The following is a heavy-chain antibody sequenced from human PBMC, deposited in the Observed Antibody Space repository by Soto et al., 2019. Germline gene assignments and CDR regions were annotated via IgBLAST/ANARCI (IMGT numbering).Heavy chain of an antibody. CDR3: ARVTPATPYYAMDV. J-gene: IGHJ6*02. CDR1: GGSINDGSFS. Sequence: SETLSLTCVVSGGSINDGSFSWSWIRQPPGKGLEWIGYMYHTGRMYYNPSLNDRATISVDRSKNQLSLNLTSVTAADTAVYYCARVTPATPYYAMDVWGQGTTVTVSS. V-gene: IGHV4-30-2*01. CDR2: MYHTGRM.